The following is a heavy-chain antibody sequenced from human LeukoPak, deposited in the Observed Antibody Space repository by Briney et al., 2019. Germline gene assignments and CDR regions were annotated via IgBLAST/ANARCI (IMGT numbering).Heavy chain of an antibody. D-gene: IGHD3-3*02. CDR3: AAFSHKGV. CDR1: GFTVGNNY. J-gene: IGHJ6*02. Sequence: GGSLRLSCGASGFTVGNNYKSWVGQAPGKGLEGVSLIHSAGSTYYADSVRGRFTISRDSSKNTLFLQLNSRRAEDTAVYYCAAFSHKGVWGQGTTVTVS. V-gene: IGHV3-66*01. CDR2: IHSAGST.